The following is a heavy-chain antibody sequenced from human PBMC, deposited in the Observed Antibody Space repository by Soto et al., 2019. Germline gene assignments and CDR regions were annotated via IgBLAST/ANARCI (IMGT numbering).Heavy chain of an antibody. J-gene: IGHJ4*02. CDR3: ARGEEMATSFAY. D-gene: IGHD5-12*01. CDR1: GGTFSSYT. Sequence: QVQLVQSGAEVKKPGSSVKVSCKASGGTFSSYTISWVREAPGQGLEWMGRIIPILGIANYAQKFQGRVMIFAXXSTSTAYMELSSLRSEDTAVYYCARGEEMATSFAYWGQGTLVTVSS. V-gene: IGHV1-69*02. CDR2: IIPILGIA.